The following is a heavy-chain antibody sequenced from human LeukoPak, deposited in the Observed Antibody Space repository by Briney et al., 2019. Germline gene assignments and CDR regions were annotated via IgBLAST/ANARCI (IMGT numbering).Heavy chain of an antibody. CDR3: ARHGGSRVATSAPFDAFDI. D-gene: IGHD5-12*01. V-gene: IGHV4-38-2*01. Sequence: SETLSLTCAVSGYSIGSGYYWGWIRQPPGKGLEWIGSIYHSGSTYYNPSLKSRVTISVDTSKNQFSLKLSSVTAADTAVYYCARHGGSRVATSAPFDAFDIWGQGTMVTVSS. J-gene: IGHJ3*02. CDR2: IYHSGST. CDR1: GYSIGSGYY.